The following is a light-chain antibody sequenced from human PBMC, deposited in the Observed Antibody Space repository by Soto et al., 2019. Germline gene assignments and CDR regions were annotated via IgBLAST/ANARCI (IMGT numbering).Light chain of an antibody. V-gene: IGLV2-14*01. CDR1: SSDVGGYNY. J-gene: IGLJ2*01. CDR2: EVS. CDR3: SSYTSSSTLV. Sequence: QCVLTQPASVSGSPGQSITISCTGTSSDVGGYNYVSWYQQHPGKAPKLMIYEVSNRPSGVSNRFSGSKSGNTASLTISGLQAEDEADYYCSSYTSSSTLVFGGGTKLTVL.